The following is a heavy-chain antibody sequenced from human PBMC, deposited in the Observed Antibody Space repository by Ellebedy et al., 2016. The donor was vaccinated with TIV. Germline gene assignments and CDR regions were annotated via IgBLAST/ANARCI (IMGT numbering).Heavy chain of an antibody. CDR3: AGPDRGSSGWYVY. D-gene: IGHD6-19*01. CDR1: GASITSSDSY. Sequence: SETLSLTXTVSGASITSSDSYWGWIRQPPGKGLEWIGSIYYDGSAYYNPSLKSRVTMSVDTSKNQFSLIVTSVTAADTSVYYCAGPDRGSSGWYVYWGQGTLVTVSS. V-gene: IGHV4-39*01. CDR2: IYYDGSA. J-gene: IGHJ4*02.